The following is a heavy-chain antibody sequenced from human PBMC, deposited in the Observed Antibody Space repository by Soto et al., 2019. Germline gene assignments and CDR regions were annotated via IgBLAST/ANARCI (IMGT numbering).Heavy chain of an antibody. CDR2: INPSGGST. CDR3: ARSAESKYYYDSSGYYTTPFDY. J-gene: IGHJ4*02. V-gene: IGHV1-46*01. CDR1: GYTFTSYY. Sequence: GASVKVSCKASGYTFTSYYMHWVRQAPGQGLEWMGIINPSGGSTSYAQKFQGRVTMTRDTSTSTVYMELSSLRSEDTAVYYCARSAESKYYYDSSGYYTTPFDYWGQGTLVTVSS. D-gene: IGHD3-22*01.